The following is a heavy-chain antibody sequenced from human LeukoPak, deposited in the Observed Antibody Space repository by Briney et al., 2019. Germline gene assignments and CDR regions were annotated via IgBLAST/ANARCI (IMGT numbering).Heavy chain of an antibody. J-gene: IGHJ3*02. CDR2: INSDGSRI. D-gene: IGHD3-10*01. Sequence: GGSLRLSCAASGFIFSSSLMHWVRQAPGKGPVWVSRINSDGSRIDYADSVKGRFTITRDNAKNTLYLQMNSLRAEDTALYYCAVAYYYGSGDAFDIWGQGTKVTVSS. CDR3: AVAYYYGSGDAFDI. CDR1: GFIFSSSL. V-gene: IGHV3-74*01.